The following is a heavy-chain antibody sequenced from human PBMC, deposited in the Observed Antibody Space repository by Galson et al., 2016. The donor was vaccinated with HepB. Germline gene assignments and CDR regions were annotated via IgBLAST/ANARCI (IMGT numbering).Heavy chain of an antibody. V-gene: IGHV1-69*13. Sequence: SVKVSCKASGGTFSSYGISWVRQAPGQGLEWMGGIIPIFGTANYAQKFQGRVTVTADESTSTAYMELSSLRSEDTAVYYCTRPSVIAAHNLYFEYWGQGTLVTVSS. CDR3: TRPSVIAAHNLYFEY. D-gene: IGHD6-6*01. J-gene: IGHJ4*02. CDR2: IIPIFGTA. CDR1: GGTFSSYG.